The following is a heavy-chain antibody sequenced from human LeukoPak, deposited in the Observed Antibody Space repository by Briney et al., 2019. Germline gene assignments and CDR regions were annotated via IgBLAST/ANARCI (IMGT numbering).Heavy chain of an antibody. D-gene: IGHD6-19*01. V-gene: IGHV3-43*02. Sequence: PGGSLRLSCAASGFTFSNAWMSWVRQAPGKGLEWVSFISGDGGTTYYRDSVKGRFTISRDNSKNSLYLQLESLRADDTALYFCATSHGWSPDHWGQGTLVTVSS. CDR1: GFTFSNAW. J-gene: IGHJ4*02. CDR2: ISGDGGTT. CDR3: ATSHGWSPDH.